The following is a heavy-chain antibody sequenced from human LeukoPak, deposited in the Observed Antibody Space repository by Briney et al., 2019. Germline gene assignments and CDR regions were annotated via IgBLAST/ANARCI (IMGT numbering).Heavy chain of an antibody. CDR1: GGSISSYY. J-gene: IGHJ4*02. Sequence: PSETLSLTCTVSGGSISSYYWSWIRQPAGKGLEWIGRIYTSGSTNYNPSLKSRVTMSVDTSKDQFSLKLGSVTAASTAVYSCARVISQFWWWGGGTYYFDYWGQGTLVTVSS. CDR2: IYTSGST. V-gene: IGHV4-4*07. CDR3: ARVISQFWWWGGGTYYFDY. D-gene: IGHD2-21*01.